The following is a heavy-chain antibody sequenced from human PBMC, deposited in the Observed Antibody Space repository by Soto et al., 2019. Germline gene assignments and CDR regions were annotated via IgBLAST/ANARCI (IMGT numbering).Heavy chain of an antibody. J-gene: IGHJ4*02. CDR3: ATNYDYVWGGPTAFDY. Sequence: QVQLVESGGGVVQPGRSLRLSCAASGFTFSSYGMHWVRQAPGKGLEWVAVISYDGSNKYYADSVKGRFTISRDNSKNTLYLQMNSLRAEDTAVYYCATNYDYVWGGPTAFDYWGQGTLVTVSS. CDR2: ISYDGSNK. V-gene: IGHV3-30*03. CDR1: GFTFSSYG. D-gene: IGHD3-16*01.